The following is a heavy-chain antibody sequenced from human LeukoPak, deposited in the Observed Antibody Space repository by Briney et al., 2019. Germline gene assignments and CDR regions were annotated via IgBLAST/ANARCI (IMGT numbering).Heavy chain of an antibody. V-gene: IGHV3-21*01. CDR1: GFSFSSYN. J-gene: IGHJ4*02. D-gene: IGHD2-15*01. CDR2: ITSSSTYT. Sequence: GGSLRLSCAASGFSFSSYNMNWVRQAPGKGLEWVSSITSSSTYTFYADSVKGRFTISRDNAKNSLYLQMNSLRAEDTAVYYCARAEGYCSGGSCYPHDYWGQGTLVTVSS. CDR3: ARAEGYCSGGSCYPHDY.